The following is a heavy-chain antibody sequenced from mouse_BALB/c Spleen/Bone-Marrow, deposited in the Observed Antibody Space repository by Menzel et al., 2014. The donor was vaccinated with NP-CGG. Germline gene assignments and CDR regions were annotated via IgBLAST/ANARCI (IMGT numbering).Heavy chain of an antibody. CDR2: IYPYNGGT. D-gene: IGHD3-1*01. CDR3: ARSGVPYAMDY. CDR1: GYTFTDYN. Sequence: EVKLQESGPELVKPGASVKISCKASGYTFTDYNMHWVKQSHGKSLEWIGYIYPYNGGTGYNQKFKSKATSTVDNSSSTAYMELRSLTSEDSAVYYCARSGVPYAMDYWGQGTSVTVSS. V-gene: IGHV1S29*02. J-gene: IGHJ4*01.